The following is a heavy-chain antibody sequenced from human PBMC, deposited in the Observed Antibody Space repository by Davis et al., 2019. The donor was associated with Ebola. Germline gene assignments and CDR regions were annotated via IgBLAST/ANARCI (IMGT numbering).Heavy chain of an antibody. D-gene: IGHD5-24*01. V-gene: IGHV4-34*01. Sequence: MPSETLSLTCAVYGGSFSGYYWSWIRQPPGKGLEWIGEINHSGSTNYNPSLKSRVTISVDTSKNQFSLKLSSVTAADTAVYYCARHYRATMRFDYWGQGPLVTVSS. J-gene: IGHJ4*02. CDR2: INHSGST. CDR1: GGSFSGYY. CDR3: ARHYRATMRFDY.